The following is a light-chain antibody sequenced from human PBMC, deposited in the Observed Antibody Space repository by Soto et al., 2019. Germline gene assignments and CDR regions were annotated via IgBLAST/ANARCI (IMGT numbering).Light chain of an antibody. CDR3: SSFTSSITLV. CDR2: EVT. CDR1: SSDVGSYNR. V-gene: IGLV2-18*02. J-gene: IGLJ2*01. Sequence: QSALTQPPSVSGSPGQSVTISCTGTSSDVGSYNRVSWYQKHPGTAPKLMIYEVTNRPSGVPDRFSGSKSGNKASLTISGLQAEDEADYYCSSFTSSITLVFGGGTKVTVL.